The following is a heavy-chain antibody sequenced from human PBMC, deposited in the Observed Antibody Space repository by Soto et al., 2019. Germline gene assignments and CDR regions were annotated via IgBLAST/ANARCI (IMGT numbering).Heavy chain of an antibody. CDR3: AKGTTVTTVAYFDY. CDR2: ISYDGSNK. J-gene: IGHJ4*02. CDR1: GFTFSSYG. V-gene: IGHV3-30*18. Sequence: SLRLSCAASGFTFSSYGMHWVRQAPGKGLEWVAVISYDGSNKYYADSVKGRFTISRDNSKNTLYLQMNSLRAEDAAVYYCAKGTTVTTVAYFDYWGQGTLVTVSS. D-gene: IGHD4-17*01.